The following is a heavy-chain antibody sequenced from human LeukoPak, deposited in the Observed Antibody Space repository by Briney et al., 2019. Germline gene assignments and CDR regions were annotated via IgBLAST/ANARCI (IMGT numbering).Heavy chain of an antibody. CDR1: GYTFTSYY. CDR3: AREIVVVPAAIRYYFDY. V-gene: IGHV1-46*01. CDR2: INPSGGST. J-gene: IGHJ4*02. D-gene: IGHD2-2*01. Sequence: ASVKVSCKASGYTFTSYYMHWVRQAPGPGLEWMGIINPSGGSTSYAQKFQGRVSMTRDTSTSTVYMELSSLRSEDTAVYYCAREIVVVPAAIRYYFDYWGQGTLVTVTS.